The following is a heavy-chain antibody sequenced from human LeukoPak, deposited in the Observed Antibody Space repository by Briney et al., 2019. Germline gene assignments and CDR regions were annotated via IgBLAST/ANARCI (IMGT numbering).Heavy chain of an antibody. CDR3: AGLVGRYSSGLYYYYFDY. CDR2: MYLSGTT. CDR1: GDSINSLDL. Sequence: SETLSLTCTVSGDSINSLDLWSWVRQPPGKGLEWIGEMYLSGTTHSNPSVKSRVTISIDKSKNQFFLNLSSVTAADTTVYYCAGLVGRYSSGLYYYYFDYWGQGTLVTVSS. J-gene: IGHJ4*02. D-gene: IGHD3-22*01. V-gene: IGHV4-4*02.